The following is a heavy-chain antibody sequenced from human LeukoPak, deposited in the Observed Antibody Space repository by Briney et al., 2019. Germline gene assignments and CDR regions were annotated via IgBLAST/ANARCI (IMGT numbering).Heavy chain of an antibody. V-gene: IGHV4-34*01. D-gene: IGHD2-2*01. Sequence: KPSETLSLTCAVYGGSFSGYYWSWIRQPPGKGLEWIGEINHSGSTNYNPSLKSRVTISVDTSKNQFSLKLSSVTAADTAVYYCARGRRSSSTSCYDYWGRGTLVTVSS. CDR1: GGSFSGYY. J-gene: IGHJ4*02. CDR2: INHSGST. CDR3: ARGRRSSSTSCYDY.